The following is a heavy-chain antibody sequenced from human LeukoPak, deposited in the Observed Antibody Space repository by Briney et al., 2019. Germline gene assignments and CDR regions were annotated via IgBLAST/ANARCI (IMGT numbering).Heavy chain of an antibody. V-gene: IGHV1-2*02. CDR2: IHPKTGVT. CDR1: GYSFTDHY. CDR3: ARDHNWGPDY. Sequence: ASVKVSCKAPGYSFTDHYLHWLRQAPGQGLEWMAWIHPKTGVTNYAERFQGRLSLARDTSISTLYMELNSLTSDDTAVYYCARDHNWGPDYWGQGTLVSVSS. D-gene: IGHD7-27*01. J-gene: IGHJ4*02.